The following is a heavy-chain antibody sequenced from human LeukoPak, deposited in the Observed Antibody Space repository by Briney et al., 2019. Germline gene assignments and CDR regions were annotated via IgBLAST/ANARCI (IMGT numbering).Heavy chain of an antibody. D-gene: IGHD1-1*01. CDR2: IRSDGSST. CDR1: GFTFSSYW. J-gene: IGHJ4*02. Sequence: GGSLRLSCAASGFTFSSYWMHWVRQAPGKGLVWVSRIRSDGSSTTYADSVKGRFTIFRDNAKNTLYLQMNSRGAEDTAVYYCARALPPSVNTPWKWGQGTQVSVSS. V-gene: IGHV3-74*01. CDR3: ARALPPSVNTPWK.